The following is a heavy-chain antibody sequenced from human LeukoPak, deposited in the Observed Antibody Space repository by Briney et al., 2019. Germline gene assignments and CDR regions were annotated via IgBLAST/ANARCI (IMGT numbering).Heavy chain of an antibody. CDR2: IYYSGST. Sequence: PSETLSLTCTVSGGSISSYYWSWIRQPPGKGLEWIGYIYYSGSTNYNPSLKSRVTISVGTSKNQFSLNLKSVTAADTAVYYCARGKGYFDYWGQGTLVTVSS. J-gene: IGHJ4*02. CDR3: ARGKGYFDY. V-gene: IGHV4-59*01. CDR1: GGSISSYY.